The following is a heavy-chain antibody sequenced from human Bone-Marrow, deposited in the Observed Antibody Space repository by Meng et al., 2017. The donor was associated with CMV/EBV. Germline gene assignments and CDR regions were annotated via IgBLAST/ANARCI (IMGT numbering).Heavy chain of an antibody. J-gene: IGHJ4*02. D-gene: IGHD1-26*01. CDR2: IRYDGSNK. Sequence: GESLKISCAASGFTFSSYGMHWVRQAPGKGLEWVAFIRYDGSNKYYADSVKGRFTISRDNSKNTLYLQMNSLRAEDTAVYYCANRVGLDYWGQGKLVNVYS. V-gene: IGHV3-30*02. CDR1: GFTFSSYG. CDR3: ANRVGLDY.